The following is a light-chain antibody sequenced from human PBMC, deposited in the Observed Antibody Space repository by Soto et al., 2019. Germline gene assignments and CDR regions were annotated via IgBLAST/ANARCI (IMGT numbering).Light chain of an antibody. Sequence: QSVRTTVASGSSVPGGSSCISIPEPTSYVGSYNLVSWYQQHPGKAPKLMIYEVSMRPSGVSNRFSGSKSGNTASLTISGLQAEDEADYYCSSYAGSSPYVFGTGTKVTV. CDR2: EVS. CDR1: TSYVGSYNL. CDR3: SSYAGSSPYV. J-gene: IGLJ1*01. V-gene: IGLV2-23*02.